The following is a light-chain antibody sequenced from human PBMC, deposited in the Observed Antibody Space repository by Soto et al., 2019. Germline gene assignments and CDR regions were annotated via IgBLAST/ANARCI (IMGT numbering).Light chain of an antibody. J-gene: IGLJ1*01. CDR3: CSYAGSDYV. Sequence: QSALTQPASVSGSHGQSLSISCTRARSDIGRYNLVSWYQQHPGKAPKLMIFEVNKRPSGVSHRFSGTRSGNTASLTISGLQAEDEADYYCCSYAGSDYVSGTGTKLTVL. V-gene: IGLV2-23*02. CDR1: RSDIGRYNL. CDR2: EVN.